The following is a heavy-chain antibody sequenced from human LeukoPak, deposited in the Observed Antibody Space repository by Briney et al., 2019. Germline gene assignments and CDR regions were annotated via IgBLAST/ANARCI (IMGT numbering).Heavy chain of an antibody. D-gene: IGHD3-3*01. CDR3: ARDDHYDFWSGYYSDDYYYYYMDV. CDR1: GYTFTSYY. CDR2: INPNSGGT. V-gene: IGHV1-2*02. J-gene: IGHJ6*03. Sequence: GASVKVSCKASGYTFTSYYMHWVRQAPGQGLEWMGWINPNSGGTNYAQKFQGRVTMTRDTSISTAYMELSRLRSDDTAVYYCARDDHYDFWSGYYSDDYYYYYMDVWGKGTTVTVSS.